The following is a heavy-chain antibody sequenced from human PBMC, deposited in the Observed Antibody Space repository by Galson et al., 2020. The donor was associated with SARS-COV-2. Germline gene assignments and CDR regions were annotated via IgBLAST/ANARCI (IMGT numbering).Heavy chain of an antibody. CDR2: INSDGSST. D-gene: IGHD3-10*01. Sequence: GESLKISCAASGFTFSSYWMHWVRQAPGKGLVWVSRINSDGSSTSYADSVKGRFTISRDNAKNTLYLQMNSLRAEDTAVYYCARVHYYGSGSSSEYYYYYYGMDVWGQGTTVTVSS. V-gene: IGHV3-74*01. CDR1: GFTFSSYW. CDR3: ARVHYYGSGSSSEYYYYYYGMDV. J-gene: IGHJ6*02.